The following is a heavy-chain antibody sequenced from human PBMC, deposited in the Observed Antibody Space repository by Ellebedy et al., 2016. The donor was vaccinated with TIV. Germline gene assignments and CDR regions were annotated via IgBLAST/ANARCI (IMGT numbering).Heavy chain of an antibody. CDR3: ARGAGNDFVWGSYRHRPFDS. V-gene: IGHV3-53*01. J-gene: IGHJ4*02. D-gene: IGHD3-16*02. CDR2: IYSGGST. Sequence: GESPKISCAASGFTVSSKYMCWVRQAPGKGLECISIIYSGGSTYYADSLEGRFTISRDNSKNTLYLQMDRLRAEDTAVYYCARGAGNDFVWGSYRHRPFDSWGQGTLVTVSS. CDR1: GFTVSSKY.